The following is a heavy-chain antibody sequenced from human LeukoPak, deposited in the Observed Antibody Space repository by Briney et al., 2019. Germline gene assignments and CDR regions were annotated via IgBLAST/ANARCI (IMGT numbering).Heavy chain of an antibody. J-gene: IGHJ4*02. CDR1: GITVSSNY. V-gene: IGHV3-66*01. CDR3: ARGSPLWFGELLLLDY. Sequence: PGGSLRLSCAASGITVSSNYMTWVRQAPGKGLEWVSVIYSDGSTYYADSVKGRFTISRDNSKNTLCLQMNSLRAEDTAVYYCARGSPLWFGELLLLDYWGQGTLVTVSS. D-gene: IGHD3-10*01. CDR2: IYSDGST.